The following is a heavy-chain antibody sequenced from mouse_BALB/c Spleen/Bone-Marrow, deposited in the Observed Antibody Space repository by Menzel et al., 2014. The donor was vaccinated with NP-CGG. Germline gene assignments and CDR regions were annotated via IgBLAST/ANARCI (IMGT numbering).Heavy chain of an antibody. D-gene: IGHD2-4*01. CDR2: IDPSDSYT. CDR1: GYTFTSYW. Sequence: QVQLKESGVEFVKPGASVKLSCKASGYTFTSYWMHWVKPRPGQGLEWIGEIDPSDSYTKYNQNFKGKATLTVDKSSSTAYMQLSCLTSEDSAVYYCARTYYDYDWFAYWGQGTLVTVSA. CDR3: ARTYYDYDWFAY. V-gene: IGHV1-69*02. J-gene: IGHJ3*01.